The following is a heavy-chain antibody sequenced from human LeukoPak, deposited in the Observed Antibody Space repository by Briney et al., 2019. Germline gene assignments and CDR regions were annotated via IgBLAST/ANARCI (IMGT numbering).Heavy chain of an antibody. V-gene: IGHV4-39*01. D-gene: IGHD1-26*01. CDR1: GASISSYY. Sequence: SETLSLTCTVSGASISSYYWGWIRQPPGKGLEWIGSIYYSGSTYYNPSLKSRVTISVDTSKNQFSLKLSSVTAADTAVYYCARVPRARWELLSYFDYWGQGTLVTVSS. J-gene: IGHJ4*02. CDR3: ARVPRARWELLSYFDY. CDR2: IYYSGST.